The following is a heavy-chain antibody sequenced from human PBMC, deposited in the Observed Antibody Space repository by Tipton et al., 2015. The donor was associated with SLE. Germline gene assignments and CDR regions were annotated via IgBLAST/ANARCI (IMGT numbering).Heavy chain of an antibody. J-gene: IGHJ2*01. V-gene: IGHV4-59*11. CDR1: GDFISSRY. Sequence: TLSLTCTVSGDFISSRYWNWVRQPPGKGLEWIGYVYYSGSTNYNPSLMSRVTISVDTSKNQFSLKLTSVTAADTAMYFCASTDTSGLLDWYFDLWGRGTLVTVSS. CDR2: VYYSGST. CDR3: ASTDTSGLLDWYFDL. D-gene: IGHD3-22*01.